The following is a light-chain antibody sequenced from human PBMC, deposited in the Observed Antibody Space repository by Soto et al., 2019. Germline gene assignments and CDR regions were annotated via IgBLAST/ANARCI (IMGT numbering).Light chain of an antibody. CDR3: QQSYSTPYT. CDR2: DAT. V-gene: IGKV1-39*01. CDR1: QIIGTY. Sequence: DIQMTQSPSSLSAPVGDRVTITCRASQIIGTYLNWYQQKPGKAPKLLVYDATSLQSGVPSRFSGSGSGTDFTLTISSLQPEDFATYYCQQSYSTPYTFGQGTKLEIK. J-gene: IGKJ2*01.